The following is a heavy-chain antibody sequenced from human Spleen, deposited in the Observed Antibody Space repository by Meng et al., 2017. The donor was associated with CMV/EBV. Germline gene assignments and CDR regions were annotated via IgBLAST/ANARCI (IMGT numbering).Heavy chain of an antibody. Sequence: SLKISCAASGFTFDDYAMHWVRQAPGKGLEWVSGISRNSGSIGYADSVKGRFTISRDNAKKSLYLQMNSLRAEDMALYYCAKATCSGGSCAGLDYWGQGALVTVSS. CDR1: GFTFDDYA. CDR3: AKATCSGGSCAGLDY. V-gene: IGHV3-9*03. CDR2: ISRNSGSI. J-gene: IGHJ4*02. D-gene: IGHD2-15*01.